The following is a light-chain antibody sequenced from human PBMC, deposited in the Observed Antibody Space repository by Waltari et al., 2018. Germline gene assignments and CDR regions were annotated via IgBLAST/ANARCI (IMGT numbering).Light chain of an antibody. J-gene: IGLJ1*01. V-gene: IGLV1-36*01. Sequence: QYVLPQPPSVSGAPPQRATILCSGTSPNIENHAVHWYQHLPGRAPKLLIRYDNLLPSGVSARFSASKSGTSASLAISGLQSDDEADYYCATWDDSLNAYVFGSGTKVTVV. CDR2: YDN. CDR1: SPNIENHA. CDR3: ATWDDSLNAYV.